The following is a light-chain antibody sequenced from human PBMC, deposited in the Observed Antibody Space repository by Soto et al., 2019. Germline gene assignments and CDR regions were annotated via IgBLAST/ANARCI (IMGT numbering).Light chain of an antibody. Sequence: EIVMTQSPATLSASPGERATLSCRASQSVSSDLAWYQQTPGPAPRLLIRDASTRATGIPARFSGSGSETEFTLTISSLQSEDFAVYFCQQYKSRPPRTFGQGTKVDIK. J-gene: IGKJ1*01. V-gene: IGKV3-15*01. CDR2: DAS. CDR1: QSVSSD. CDR3: QQYKSRPPRT.